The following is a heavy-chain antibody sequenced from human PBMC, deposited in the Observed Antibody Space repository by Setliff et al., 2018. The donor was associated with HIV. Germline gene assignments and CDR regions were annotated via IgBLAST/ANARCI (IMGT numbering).Heavy chain of an antibody. D-gene: IGHD6-19*01. CDR2: LRTGTGDT. Sequence: ASVKVSCKTSGYMFSSYGISWVRQAPGQGLEWMGWLRTGTGDTSYSQKFQGRVSIARDTSASTAYMELSSLRSEDTAVYYCARVQTMAVAGTQYYYMDVWGKGTTVTVSS. CDR1: GYMFSSYG. CDR3: ARVQTMAVAGTQYYYMDV. V-gene: IGHV1-18*01. J-gene: IGHJ6*03.